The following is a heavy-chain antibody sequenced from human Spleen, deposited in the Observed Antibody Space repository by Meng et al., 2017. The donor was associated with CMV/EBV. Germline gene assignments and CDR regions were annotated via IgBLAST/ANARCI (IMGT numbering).Heavy chain of an antibody. CDR3: ARDKIEYSSSYYYGMDV. V-gene: IGHV3-48*03. J-gene: IGHJ6*02. Sequence: GESLKISCAASGFTFSSYEMNWVRQAPGKGLEWVSYISSSGSTIYYADSVKGRFTISRDNAKNSLYLQMNSLRAEDTAVYYCARDKIEYSSSYYYGMDVWGQGTTVTVSS. CDR1: GFTFSSYE. D-gene: IGHD6-6*01. CDR2: ISSSGSTI.